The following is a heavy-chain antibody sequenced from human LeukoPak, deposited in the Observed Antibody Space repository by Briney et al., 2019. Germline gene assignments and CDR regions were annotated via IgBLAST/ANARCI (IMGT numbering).Heavy chain of an antibody. CDR2: IYYSGST. CDR1: GGSISSSSYY. J-gene: IGHJ4*02. Sequence: SETLSLTCTVSGGSISSSSYYWGWIRQPPGKGLEWIGSIYYSGSTYYNPSLKSRVTISVDTSKNQFSLKLSSVTAADTAVYYCARADEWLSTLNFDYWGQGTLVTVSS. V-gene: IGHV4-39*01. D-gene: IGHD3-3*01. CDR3: ARADEWLSTLNFDY.